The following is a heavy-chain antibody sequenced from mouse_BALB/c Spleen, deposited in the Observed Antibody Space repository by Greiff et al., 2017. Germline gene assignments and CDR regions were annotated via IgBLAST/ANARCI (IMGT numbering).Heavy chain of an antibody. D-gene: IGHD1-1*01. J-gene: IGHJ2*01. Sequence: EVKVVESGGGLVQPGGSRKLSCAASGFTFSSFGMHWVRQAPEKGLECVAYISSGSSTIYYADTVKGRFTISRDNPKNTLFLQMTSLRSEDTAMYYCARSGYYYGSSDYFDYWGQGTTLTVSS. CDR3: ARSGYYYGSSDYFDY. V-gene: IGHV5-17*02. CDR1: GFTFSSFG. CDR2: ISSGSSTI.